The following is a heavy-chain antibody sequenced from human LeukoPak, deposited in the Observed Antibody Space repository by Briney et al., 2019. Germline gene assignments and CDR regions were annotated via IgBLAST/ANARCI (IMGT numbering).Heavy chain of an antibody. J-gene: IGHJ4*02. V-gene: IGHV4-59*01. CDR1: GGSISSYY. Sequence: SETLSLTCTVSGGSISSYYWSWIRQPPGKGLEWIGYIYNSGSTNYNPSLKSRVTISVDTSKNQFSLKLSSVTAADTAVYYCASITRLTTTGTAGSGKYYFDYWGQGTLVTVSS. CDR3: ASITRLTTTGTAGSGKYYFDY. CDR2: IYNSGST. D-gene: IGHD1-1*01.